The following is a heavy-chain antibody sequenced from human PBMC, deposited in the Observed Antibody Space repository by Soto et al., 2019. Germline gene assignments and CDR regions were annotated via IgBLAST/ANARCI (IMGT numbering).Heavy chain of an antibody. V-gene: IGHV2-5*01. Sequence: QITLKESGPTLVKPTQTLTLTCTFSGCSLTTAGAGVGWIRQPPGKALEWLALTYWNDDTRYNPSLKSRLTITKDTTKNQVVLTMTNMDPVDTATYYCAHRGYVNYPRDNLFAPWGQGILVIVSS. J-gene: IGHJ5*02. CDR2: TYWNDDT. D-gene: IGHD4-17*01. CDR1: GCSLTTAGAG. CDR3: AHRGYVNYPRDNLFAP.